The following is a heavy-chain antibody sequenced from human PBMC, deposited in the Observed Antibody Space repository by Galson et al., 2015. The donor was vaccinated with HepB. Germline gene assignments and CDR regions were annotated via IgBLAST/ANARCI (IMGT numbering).Heavy chain of an antibody. V-gene: IGHV3-15*01. CDR1: GFTFSNAW. Sequence: SLRLSCAASGFTFSNAWMSWVRQAPGKGLEWVGRIKSKTDGGTTDYAAPVKGRFTISRDDSKNTLYLQMNSLKTEDTAVYYCTTGYSYGSRAYYYYMDVWGKGTTVTVSS. CDR3: TTGYSYGSRAYYYYMDV. D-gene: IGHD5-18*01. J-gene: IGHJ6*03. CDR2: IKSKTDGGTT.